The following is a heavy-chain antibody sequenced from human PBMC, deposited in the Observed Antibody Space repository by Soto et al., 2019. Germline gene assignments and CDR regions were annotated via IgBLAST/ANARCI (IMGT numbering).Heavy chain of an antibody. D-gene: IGHD1-7*01. CDR1: GFTFSSYC. V-gene: IGHV3-23*01. CDR3: ANDRRAGGNYGFYSDF. Sequence: EVQLLESGGGLVQPGGSLRLSCAASGFTFSSYCITWVRQAPGKGLEWVSFSSATGAGTYYADSVKGRFTISRDKSKNTPYLQMTSLRADDTAVYYCANDRRAGGNYGFYSDFWGQGALVIVSS. J-gene: IGHJ4*02. CDR2: SSATGAGT.